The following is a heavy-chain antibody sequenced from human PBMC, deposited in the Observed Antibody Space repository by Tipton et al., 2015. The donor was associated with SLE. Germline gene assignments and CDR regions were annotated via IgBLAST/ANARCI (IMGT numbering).Heavy chain of an antibody. CDR3: ARVETTVSHPDY. J-gene: IGHJ4*02. CDR2: IYHSGNT. Sequence: TLSLTCTVSGGSISNYSWSWIRQPPGKGLEWIGSIYHSGNTYSNPSLKSRVTISVDTSKNQFSLKMNSVTAADTAVYYCARVETTVSHPDYWGQGTLVTVSS. CDR1: GGSISNYS. D-gene: IGHD4-17*01. V-gene: IGHV4-59*12.